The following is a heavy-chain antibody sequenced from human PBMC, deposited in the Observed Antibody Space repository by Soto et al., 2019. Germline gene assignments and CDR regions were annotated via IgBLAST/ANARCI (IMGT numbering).Heavy chain of an antibody. V-gene: IGHV3-74*01. Sequence: XVSLRLSGAASGFTFTNYWMQWVRQAPGKGLVWVSRINSDGSSTSHADSVKGRFTISRDNAKNTLYLQMSSLRAEDTAVYYCARPQYLPDDVFDVWGRGTVVTVSS. CDR2: INSDGSST. J-gene: IGHJ3*01. CDR1: GFTFTNYW. CDR3: ARPQYLPDDVFDV. D-gene: IGHD2-2*01.